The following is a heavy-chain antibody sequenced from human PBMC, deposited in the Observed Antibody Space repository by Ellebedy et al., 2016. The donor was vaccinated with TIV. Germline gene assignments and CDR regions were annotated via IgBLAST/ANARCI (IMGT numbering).Heavy chain of an antibody. J-gene: IGHJ4*02. CDR1: GFTFSSYA. CDR3: TKGGSPTGHILHDY. CDR2: IRSSGDST. D-gene: IGHD1-1*01. V-gene: IGHV3-23*01. Sequence: GGSLRLXXAASGFTFSSYAMSWVRQAPGKGLEWVSSIRSSGDSTYYTDSVKGRFTISRDNSKSTLYLQMNIVAAEDTAMYYCTKGGSPTGHILHDYWGQGTLVTVSS.